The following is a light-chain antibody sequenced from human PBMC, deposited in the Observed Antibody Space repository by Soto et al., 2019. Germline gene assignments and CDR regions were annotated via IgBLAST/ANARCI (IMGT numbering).Light chain of an antibody. V-gene: IGKV3-20*01. CDR1: QSIGSSY. CDR3: QQYGNPPWT. Sequence: ETVLTQSPGTLCLSPGERATLSCRASQSIGSSYLAWYQQKPGQAPRLLIYDTSSRATGIPNRFSGSGSGTDFTLTISRLEPEDFAVYHCQQYGNPPWTFGQGTRLEIK. J-gene: IGKJ2*01. CDR2: DTS.